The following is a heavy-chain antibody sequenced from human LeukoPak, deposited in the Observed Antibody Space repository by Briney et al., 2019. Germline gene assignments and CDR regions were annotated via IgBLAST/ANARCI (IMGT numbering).Heavy chain of an antibody. J-gene: IGHJ4*02. Sequence: PGGSLRLSCAASGFTFDDYTMHWVRQASGKGLEWVSLIRWDGGSTYYADSVKGRFTISRDNSKNSLYLQMNSLRPEDTAVYYCARARPSMWVDYWGQGTLVTVSS. CDR2: IRWDGGST. CDR3: ARARPSMWVDY. CDR1: GFTFDDYT. V-gene: IGHV3-43*01. D-gene: IGHD1-26*01.